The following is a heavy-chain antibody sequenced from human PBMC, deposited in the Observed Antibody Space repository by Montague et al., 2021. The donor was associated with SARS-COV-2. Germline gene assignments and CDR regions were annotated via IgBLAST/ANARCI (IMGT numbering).Heavy chain of an antibody. CDR2: ISWNSGSI. Sequence: SLRLSCAASGFTFDDYAMHWVRQAPGKGLEWVSGISWNSGSIGYADSVKGRFTISRDNAKNSLCLQMNSLRAEDTALYYCAKDINSYGEYYFDYWGQGTLVTVSS. CDR3: AKDINSYGEYYFDY. CDR1: GFTFDDYA. V-gene: IGHV3-9*01. D-gene: IGHD5-18*01. J-gene: IGHJ4*02.